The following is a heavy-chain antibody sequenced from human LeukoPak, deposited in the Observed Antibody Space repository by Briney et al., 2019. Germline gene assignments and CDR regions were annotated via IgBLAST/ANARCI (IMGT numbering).Heavy chain of an antibody. CDR2: INPNSGGT. Sequence: ASVKVSCKASGYTFTGYYMHWVRQAPGQGLEWMGWINPNSGGTNYAQKFQGRVTMTRDTSISTAYMELSRLRSDDTAVYYCARDETTVGYIVIAVAGIFDYWGQGTLVTVSS. D-gene: IGHD6-19*01. CDR1: GYTFTGYY. CDR3: ARDETTVGYIVIAVAGIFDY. J-gene: IGHJ4*02. V-gene: IGHV1-2*02.